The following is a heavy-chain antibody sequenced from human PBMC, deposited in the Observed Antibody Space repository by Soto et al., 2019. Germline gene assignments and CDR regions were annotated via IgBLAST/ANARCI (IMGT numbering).Heavy chain of an antibody. V-gene: IGHV3-30*18. D-gene: IGHD2-21*02. CDR3: AKAYCGGDCYWVYYYYGMDV. CDR2: ISYDGSNK. J-gene: IGHJ6*02. CDR1: GFTFSSYG. Sequence: QVRLVESGGGVVQPGRSLRLSCAASGFTFSSYGMHWVRQAPGKGLEWVAVISYDGSNKYYADSVKGRFTISRDNSKNTLYLQMNSLRAEDTAVYYCAKAYCGGDCYWVYYYYGMDVWGQGTTVTVSS.